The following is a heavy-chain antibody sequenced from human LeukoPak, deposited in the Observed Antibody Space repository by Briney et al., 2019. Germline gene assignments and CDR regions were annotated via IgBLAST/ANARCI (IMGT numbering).Heavy chain of an antibody. CDR1: GFTFSAYS. J-gene: IGHJ3*02. Sequence: GGSLRLSCAASGFTFSAYSMHWVRQAPGKGLEWVSGISWNSGSIGYADSVKGRFTISRDNAKNSLYLQMNSLRAEDTALYYCAKELDAFDIWGQGTMVTVSS. V-gene: IGHV3-9*01. CDR3: AKELDAFDI. CDR2: ISWNSGSI.